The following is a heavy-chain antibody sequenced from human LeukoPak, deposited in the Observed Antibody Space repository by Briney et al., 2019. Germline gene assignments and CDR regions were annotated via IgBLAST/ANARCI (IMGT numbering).Heavy chain of an antibody. CDR2: IIPIFGTA. CDR3: ARGGAFYCSGGSCKDHDAFDI. V-gene: IGHV1-69*05. CDR1: GGTFSSYA. J-gene: IGHJ3*02. D-gene: IGHD2-15*01. Sequence: SVKVSCKASGGTFSSYAISWVRQAPGQGLEWMGRIIPIFGTANYAQRFQGRVTITTDESTSTAYMELSSLRSEDTAVYYCARGGAFYCSGGSCKDHDAFDIWGQGTMVTVSS.